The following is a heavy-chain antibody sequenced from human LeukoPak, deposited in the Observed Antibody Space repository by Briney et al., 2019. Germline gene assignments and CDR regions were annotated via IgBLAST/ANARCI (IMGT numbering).Heavy chain of an antibody. D-gene: IGHD4-17*01. V-gene: IGHV3-30*04. CDR1: GFTFSSYA. CDR3: ARITTTVTAIDY. CDR2: ISYDGSNK. Sequence: GGSLRLSCAASGFTFSSYAMHWVRQASGKGLEWVAVISYDGSNKYYADSVKGRFTISRDNSKNTLYLQMNSLRAEDTAVYYCARITTTVTAIDYWGQGTLVTVSS. J-gene: IGHJ4*02.